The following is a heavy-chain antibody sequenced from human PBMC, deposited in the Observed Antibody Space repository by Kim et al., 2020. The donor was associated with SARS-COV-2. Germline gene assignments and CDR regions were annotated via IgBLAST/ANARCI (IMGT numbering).Heavy chain of an antibody. V-gene: IGHV3-30*04. CDR3: ATGEMATITG. D-gene: IGHD5-12*01. Sequence: GGSLRLSCAASGFTFSSYAMHWVRQAPGKGLEWVAVISYDGSNKYYADSVKGRFTISRDNSKNTLYLQMNSLRAEDTAVYYCATGEMATITGWGQGTLVTVSS. CDR2: ISYDGSNK. CDR1: GFTFSSYA. J-gene: IGHJ4*02.